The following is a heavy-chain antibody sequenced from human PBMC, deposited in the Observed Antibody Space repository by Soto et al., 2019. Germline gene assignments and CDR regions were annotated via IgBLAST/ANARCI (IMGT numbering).Heavy chain of an antibody. D-gene: IGHD2-15*01. V-gene: IGHV4-30-4*01. CDR3: ASRGTTTYCSGGNCYARGFDY. CDR2: IYYSGST. Sequence: QVQLQESGPGLVKPSQTLSLTCTVSGGSISSGDYYWSWIRQPPGKGLEWIGYIYYSGSTYYNPPRKSRVTPSVDTSKNQFSLRLSSVTDADTAVYYCASRGTTTYCSGGNCYARGFDYWGQGTLVTVSS. J-gene: IGHJ4*02. CDR1: GGSISSGDYY.